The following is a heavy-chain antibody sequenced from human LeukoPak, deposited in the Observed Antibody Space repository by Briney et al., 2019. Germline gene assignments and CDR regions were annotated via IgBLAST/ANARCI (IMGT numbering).Heavy chain of an antibody. CDR3: ARDNPLYSGYDFDY. Sequence: PGGSLRLFCLASGFSFTTHAMGWVRQALGKGLEWVSHISGSGGSTKYSGSVKGRFTISRENAKNSLYLQMNSLRAGDTAVYYCARDNPLYSGYDFDYWGQGTLVTVSS. D-gene: IGHD5-12*01. V-gene: IGHV3-23*01. J-gene: IGHJ4*02. CDR1: GFSFTTHA. CDR2: ISGSGGST.